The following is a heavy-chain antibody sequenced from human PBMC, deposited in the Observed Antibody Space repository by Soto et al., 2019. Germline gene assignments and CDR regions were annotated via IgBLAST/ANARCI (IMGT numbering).Heavy chain of an antibody. CDR2: ISYDGSNK. Sequence: PGGFLRLSCAASGFTFSSYGMHWVRQAPGKGLEWVAVISYDGSNKYYADSVKGRFTISRDNSKNTLYLQMNSLRAEDTAVYYCAKDLQEGVGGDYWGQGTLVTVSS. J-gene: IGHJ4*02. CDR1: GFTFSSYG. V-gene: IGHV3-30*18. D-gene: IGHD3-10*01. CDR3: AKDLQEGVGGDY.